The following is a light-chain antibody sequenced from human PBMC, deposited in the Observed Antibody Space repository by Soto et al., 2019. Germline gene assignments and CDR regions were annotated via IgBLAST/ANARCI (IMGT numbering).Light chain of an antibody. V-gene: IGKV3-11*01. CDR2: DAS. J-gene: IGKJ5*01. CDR1: QSVSSY. Sequence: EIVLTQSPATLSLSPGERATLSCRASQSVSSYLAWYQQKPGQAPRLLIYDASNRATGIPARFSGSGSGTDLPRTISSLEPEDFAVYYCQQRSNWPPITFGQGTRLEIK. CDR3: QQRSNWPPIT.